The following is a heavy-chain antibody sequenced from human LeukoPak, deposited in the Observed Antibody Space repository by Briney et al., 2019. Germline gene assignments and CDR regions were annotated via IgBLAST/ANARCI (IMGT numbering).Heavy chain of an antibody. CDR1: GYIFTSYW. Sequence: GESLKISCKGSGYIFTSYWIGWVRQMPGKGLEWMGIIYPGDSDTRYSPSFQGQVTISADKSISTAYLQWSSLKASDTAMYYCARHNDGYSGYGGIDYWGQGTLVTVSS. CDR3: ARHNDGYSGYGGIDY. J-gene: IGHJ4*02. CDR2: IYPGDSDT. D-gene: IGHD5-12*01. V-gene: IGHV5-51*01.